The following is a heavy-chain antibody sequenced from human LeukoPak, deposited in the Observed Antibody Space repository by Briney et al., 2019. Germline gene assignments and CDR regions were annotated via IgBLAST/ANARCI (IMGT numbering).Heavy chain of an antibody. J-gene: IGHJ4*02. V-gene: IGHV4-4*07. CDR1: GGSISSYY. D-gene: IGHD2-15*01. CDR3: ARGNILCSGGSCSTNIDY. Sequence: SETLFLTCTVSGGSISSYYWSWIRQPAGKGLEWIGRIYTSGSTNYNPSLKSRVTMSVDTSKNQFSLKLSSVTAADTAVYYCARGNILCSGGSCSTNIDYWGQGTLVTVSS. CDR2: IYTSGST.